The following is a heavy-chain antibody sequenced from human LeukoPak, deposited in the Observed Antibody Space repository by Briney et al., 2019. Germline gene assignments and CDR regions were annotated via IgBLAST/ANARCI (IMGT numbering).Heavy chain of an antibody. CDR2: ISSDGGGT. Sequence: GGSLRLSCSASGFTFSNYAMHWVRQAPGKGLECVSSISSDGGGTYYADSVEGRFTISRDISKNTLYLQMSSLGAEDTAVYYCVIDPYYFDSSGYQGIWGQGTLVTVSS. CDR3: VIDPYYFDSSGYQGI. D-gene: IGHD3-22*01. V-gene: IGHV3-64D*06. J-gene: IGHJ4*02. CDR1: GFTFSNYA.